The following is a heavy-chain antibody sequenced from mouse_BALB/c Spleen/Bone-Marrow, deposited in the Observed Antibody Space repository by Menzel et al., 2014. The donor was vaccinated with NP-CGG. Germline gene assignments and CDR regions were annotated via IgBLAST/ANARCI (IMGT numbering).Heavy chain of an antibody. CDR3: ARQGYYGKGDY. CDR1: GFDFSRYW. CDR2: INPDSSTI. V-gene: IGHV4-1*02. J-gene: IGHJ2*01. D-gene: IGHD2-1*01. Sequence: EVKLLESGGGLVQPGGSLKFSCAASGFDFSRYWMSWVRQAPGKGLEWIGEINPDSSTINYTPSLKDKFIISRDNAKNTLYLQMSKVRSEDTALYYCARQGYYGKGDYWGQGTTLTVSS.